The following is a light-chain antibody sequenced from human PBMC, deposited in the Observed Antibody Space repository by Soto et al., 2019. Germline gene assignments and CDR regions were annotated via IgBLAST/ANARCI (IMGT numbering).Light chain of an antibody. V-gene: IGKV3-20*01. CDR3: QQVVSSPYT. CDR1: QSVSSSY. Sequence: EMVLTQSPGTLSLSPGERATLSCRASQSVSSSYLVWYQQKPGHAPRLVLSGASSRATGIPDRFTGSGSGADFTLTISSLEPEDCAVYYCQQVVSSPYTFGQGTKVEIK. J-gene: IGKJ2*01. CDR2: GAS.